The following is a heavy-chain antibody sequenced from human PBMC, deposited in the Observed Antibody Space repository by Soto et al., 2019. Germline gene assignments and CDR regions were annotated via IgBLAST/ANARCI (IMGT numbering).Heavy chain of an antibody. CDR2: ISTTGGT. V-gene: IGHV4-4*07. J-gene: IGHJ5*02. CDR1: GGSISTHY. Sequence: LSLTCSVSGGSISTHYWSWFRQSTGKALEWIGHISTTGGTNYNPSLKSRVTMSVDTAGKAFSLQLASVTAADTAVYYCARVWYSKTGGLDPWGQGVLVTVSS. CDR3: ARVWYSKTGGLDP. D-gene: IGHD1-26*01.